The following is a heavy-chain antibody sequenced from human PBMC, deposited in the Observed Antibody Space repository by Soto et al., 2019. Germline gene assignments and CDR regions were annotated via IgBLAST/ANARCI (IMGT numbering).Heavy chain of an antibody. CDR1: GYSFTSYW. V-gene: IGHV5-51*01. CDR3: AILSSLGYYYYYYGLAV. CDR2: IYPGDSDT. Sequence: PGESLKISCKGSGYSFTSYWIGWVRQMPGKGLEWMGIIYPGDSDTRYSPSFQGQVTISADKSISTAYLQWSSLKASDTAMYYCAILSSLGYYYYYYGLAVWGQGSTVTVSS. J-gene: IGHJ6*01. D-gene: IGHD5-18*01.